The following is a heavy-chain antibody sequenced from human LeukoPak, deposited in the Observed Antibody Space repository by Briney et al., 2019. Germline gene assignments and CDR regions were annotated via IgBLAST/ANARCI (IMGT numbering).Heavy chain of an antibody. CDR1: GFTFSSYS. CDR2: ISRSSSYI. V-gene: IGHV3-21*01. CDR3: ARVQGIVGATRYYMDV. Sequence: GGSLRLSCAAAGFTFSSYSMNSVRQAPGKGLEWVSSISRSSSYIYYADSVKGRFTISRDNAKNSLYLQMNSLRAEDTAVYYCARVQGIVGATRYYMDVWGKGTTVTVSS. J-gene: IGHJ6*03. D-gene: IGHD1-26*01.